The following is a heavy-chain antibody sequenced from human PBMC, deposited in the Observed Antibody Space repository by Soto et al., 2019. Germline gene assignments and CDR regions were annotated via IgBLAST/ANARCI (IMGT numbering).Heavy chain of an antibody. V-gene: IGHV3-21*01. J-gene: IGHJ1*01. CDR1: GFTFSSYS. Sequence: GGSLRLSCAASGFTFSSYSMNWVRQAPGKGLEWVSSISSSSSYIYYADSVKGRFTISRDNAKNSLYLQMNSLRVEDTAVYYCARDGYDSSGDSEYFQYWGQGTLVTVSS. CDR2: ISSSSSYI. D-gene: IGHD3-22*01. CDR3: ARDGYDSSGDSEYFQY.